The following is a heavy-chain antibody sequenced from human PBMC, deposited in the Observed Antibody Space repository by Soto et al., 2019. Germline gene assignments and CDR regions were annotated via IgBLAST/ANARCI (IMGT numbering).Heavy chain of an antibody. D-gene: IGHD3-3*01. CDR1: GFTFSSYG. J-gene: IGHJ6*02. CDR3: AKDTRTYYDFWSGSCGMDV. V-gene: IGHV3-30*18. CDR2: ISYDGSNK. Sequence: GGSLRLSCAASGFTFSSYGMHWVRQAPGKGLEWVAVISYDGSNKYYADSVKGRFTISRDNSKNTLYLQMNSLRAEDTAVYYCAKDTRTYYDFWSGSCGMDVWGQGTTVTVSS.